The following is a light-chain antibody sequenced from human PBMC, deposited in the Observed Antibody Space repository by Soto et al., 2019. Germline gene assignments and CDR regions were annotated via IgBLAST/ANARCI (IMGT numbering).Light chain of an antibody. J-gene: IGLJ1*01. V-gene: IGLV2-14*01. CDR1: SSDVGGYNY. Sequence: QPALTQPASVSGSPVQSITISCTGTSSDVGGYNYVSWYQQHPGKAPKLMIYDVSNRPSGVSNRFSGSKSGNTASLTISGLQAEDEADYYCSSYTSSSTLVFGTG. CDR3: SSYTSSSTLV. CDR2: DVS.